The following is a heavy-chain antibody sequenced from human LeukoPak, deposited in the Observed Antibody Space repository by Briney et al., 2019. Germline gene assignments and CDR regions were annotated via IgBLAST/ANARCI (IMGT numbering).Heavy chain of an antibody. CDR1: GGSISSYY. CDR3: ARARGFLWFGAPGYGMDV. Sequence: SETLSLTCTVSGGSISSYYWSWIRQPPGKGLEWIGYIYYSGSTNYNPSLKSRVTISVDTSKNQFSLKLSSVTAADTAVYYCARARGFLWFGAPGYGMDVWGQGTTVTVSS. J-gene: IGHJ6*02. CDR2: IYYSGST. D-gene: IGHD3-10*01. V-gene: IGHV4-59*01.